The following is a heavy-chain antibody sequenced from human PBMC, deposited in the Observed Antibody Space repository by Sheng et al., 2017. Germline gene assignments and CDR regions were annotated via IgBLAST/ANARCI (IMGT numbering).Heavy chain of an antibody. V-gene: IGHV4-30-2*01. CDR3: ARAKLWFGERATVGGWFDP. J-gene: IGHJ5*02. D-gene: IGHD3-10*01. CDR1: GGSISSGGYS. Sequence: QLQLQESGSGLVKPSQTLSLTCAVSGGSISSGGYSWSWIRQPPGKGLEWIGYIYHSGSTYYNPSLKSRVTISVDRSKNQFSLKLSSVTAADTAVYYCARAKLWFGERATVGGWFDPWGQGTLVTVSS. CDR2: IYHSGST.